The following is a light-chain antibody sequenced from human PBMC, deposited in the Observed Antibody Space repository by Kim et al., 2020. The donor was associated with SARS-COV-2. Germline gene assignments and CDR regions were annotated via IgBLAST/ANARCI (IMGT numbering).Light chain of an antibody. J-gene: IGLJ2*01. CDR2: DVS. Sequence: QSALTQPRSVSGSPGQSVTISCTGTSSDVGGYNYVSWYQQHPGKAPKLMIYDVSKRPSGVPDRFSGSKTGNTASLTVSGLQAEDEDDYYCCSYAGSWVFGGGTQLTVL. V-gene: IGLV2-11*01. CDR3: CSYAGSWV. CDR1: SSDVGGYNY.